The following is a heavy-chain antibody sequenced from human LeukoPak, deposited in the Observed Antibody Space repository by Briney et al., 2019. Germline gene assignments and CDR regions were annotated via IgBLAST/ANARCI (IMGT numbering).Heavy chain of an antibody. Sequence: GGSLRLSCAASGFTFSSYGMHWVRQAPGKGLEWVAVIWYDGSNKYYADSVKGRFTISRDNSKNTLYLQMNSLRAGDTAVYYCAKLAVRGPPFDYWGQGTLVTVSS. J-gene: IGHJ4*02. V-gene: IGHV3-33*06. CDR2: IWYDGSNK. CDR1: GFTFSSYG. D-gene: IGHD3-10*01. CDR3: AKLAVRGPPFDY.